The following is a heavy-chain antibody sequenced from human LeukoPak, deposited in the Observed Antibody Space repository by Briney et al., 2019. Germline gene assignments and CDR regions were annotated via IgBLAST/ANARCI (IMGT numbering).Heavy chain of an antibody. V-gene: IGHV4-30-2*01. J-gene: IGHJ6*02. CDR2: IYHSGST. CDR1: GGSISSGGYS. Sequence: SETLSLTCAVSGGSISSGGYSWSWIRQPPGKGLEWIGYIYHSGSTYYNPSLKSRVTISVDRSKNQFSLKLSSVTAADTAVYYCARDGASPWGPLEGMDVWGQGTTVTVSS. D-gene: IGHD7-27*01. CDR3: ARDGASPWGPLEGMDV.